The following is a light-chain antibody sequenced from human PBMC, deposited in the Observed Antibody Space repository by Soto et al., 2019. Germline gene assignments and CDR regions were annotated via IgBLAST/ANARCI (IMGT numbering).Light chain of an antibody. CDR3: CSFAGSYV. J-gene: IGLJ1*01. V-gene: IGLV2-23*02. CDR2: RVI. Sequence: QAVVTQPASVSGSPGQSITISCTGTSSDIGRYNLVSWYQQHPNKAPKLLIYRVIERPSGVSHRFSGSRSGNTASLTISGLQAEDEADYYCCSFAGSYVFGPGTKLTVL. CDR1: SSDIGRYNL.